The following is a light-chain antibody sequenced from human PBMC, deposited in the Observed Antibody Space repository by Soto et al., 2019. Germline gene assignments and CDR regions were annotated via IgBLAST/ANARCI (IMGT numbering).Light chain of an antibody. V-gene: IGKV3-20*01. CDR1: QSVSSTF. J-gene: IGKJ1*01. CDR3: QQYASSVT. Sequence: EIVLTQSPGSLSLSPGERATLSCRASQSVSSTFFAWYQQKPRQAPRLLMSGVSSRATGVPDRFIGSGSGTDFTLTISRLEPEDFAVYYCQQYASSVTFGQGTKVEIK. CDR2: GVS.